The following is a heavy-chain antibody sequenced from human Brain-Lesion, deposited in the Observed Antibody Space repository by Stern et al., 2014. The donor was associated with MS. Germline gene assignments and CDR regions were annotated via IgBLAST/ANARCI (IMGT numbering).Heavy chain of an antibody. J-gene: IGHJ5*02. CDR2: INQDGRDK. D-gene: IGHD3-3*01. Sequence: EVQLVESGGDLVQPGGSLRPSCVASGFTFSDYWLTWVRQAPGKGLQWVANINQDGRDKNYVDSVKGRFAISRDNAKNSLYLQMNSLRVDDTAVYYCARIDRGNYDFWSGYYDYWFDPWGQGTLVTVSS. V-gene: IGHV3-7*01. CDR1: GFTFSDYW. CDR3: ARIDRGNYDFWSGYYDYWFDP.